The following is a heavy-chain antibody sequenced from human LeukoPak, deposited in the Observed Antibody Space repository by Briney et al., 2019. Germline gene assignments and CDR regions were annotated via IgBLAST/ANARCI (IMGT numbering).Heavy chain of an antibody. D-gene: IGHD1-1*01. CDR2: IKQDGSDK. Sequence: GGSLRLSCAASGLTFSTYWMTWVRQAPGKGLEWVANIKQDGSDKYYVDSVKGRFTISKDNAKNSLYLQMNSLRAEDTAVYYCVRDFSRTRLERPFDYWGQGTLVTVSS. CDR3: VRDFSRTRLERPFDY. J-gene: IGHJ4*02. V-gene: IGHV3-7*01. CDR1: GLTFSTYW.